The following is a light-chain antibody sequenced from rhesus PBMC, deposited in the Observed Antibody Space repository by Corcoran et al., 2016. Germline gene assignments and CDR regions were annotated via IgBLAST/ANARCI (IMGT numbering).Light chain of an antibody. J-gene: IGKJ2*01. CDR3: LQYSSSPYS. V-gene: IGKV1-22*01. CDR2: KAS. CDR1: QSISSW. Sequence: DIQMTQSPSSLSASVGDTVTITCRASQSISSWLDWYQQKPGKAPKLLIYKASSWQSGVPSRFSGSGSGTDCTLTISSLQPEDFGTYYCLQYSSSPYSFGQGTKVEIK.